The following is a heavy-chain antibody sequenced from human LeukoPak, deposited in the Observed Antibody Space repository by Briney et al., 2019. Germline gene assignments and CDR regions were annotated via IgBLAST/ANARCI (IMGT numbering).Heavy chain of an antibody. CDR1: GGSISRSSYY. D-gene: IGHD6-19*01. CDR3: ASRLYSSARNFDY. V-gene: IGHV4-39*07. Sequence: SETLSLTCTVSGGSISRSSYYWGWIRQPPGKGLEWIGEIYHSGSTNYNPSLKSRVTISVDKSKNQFSLKLSSVTAADTAVYYCASRLYSSARNFDYWGQGTLVTVSS. CDR2: IYHSGST. J-gene: IGHJ4*02.